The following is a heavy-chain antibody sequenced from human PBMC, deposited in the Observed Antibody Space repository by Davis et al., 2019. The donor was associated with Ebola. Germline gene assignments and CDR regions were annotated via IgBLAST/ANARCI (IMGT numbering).Heavy chain of an antibody. Sequence: GESLKISCAASGFTFSSYSMNWVRQAPGKGLVWVSRINPDGGRTGYADSVKGRFTISRDNAKNTVYLQMNSLKAEDTAVYYCTRDFDRVREWGQGTLVTVSS. CDR3: TRDFDRVRE. D-gene: IGHD3-22*01. V-gene: IGHV3-74*01. CDR2: INPDGGRT. CDR1: GFTFSSYS. J-gene: IGHJ4*02.